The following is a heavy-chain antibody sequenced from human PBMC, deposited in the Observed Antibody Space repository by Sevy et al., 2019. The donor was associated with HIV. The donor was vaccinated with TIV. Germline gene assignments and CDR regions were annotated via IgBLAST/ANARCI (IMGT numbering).Heavy chain of an antibody. J-gene: IGHJ4*02. CDR3: ARGVYSSNWYFSV. D-gene: IGHD6-13*01. CDR2: IYSGGNT. CDR1: GFTVSSNS. Sequence: GGSLRLSCAASGFTVSSNSMSWVRQTPGKGLEWVSIIYSGGNTYYADSAKGRFTISRDNSKNMLYLQMNSLRAEDTAVYYCARGVYSSNWYFSVWGQGTLVTVSS. V-gene: IGHV3-53*01.